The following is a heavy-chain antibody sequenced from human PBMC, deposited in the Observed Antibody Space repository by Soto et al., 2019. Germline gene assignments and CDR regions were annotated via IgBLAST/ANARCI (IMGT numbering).Heavy chain of an antibody. CDR3: ARWVGNGYLEF. J-gene: IGHJ4*02. CDR1: LFTFSDYY. D-gene: IGHD2-8*01. V-gene: IGHV3-11*03. CDR2: ISSSSTYI. Sequence: LRLSCAASLFTFSDYYMSWILQAPGKGLEWVSYISSSSTYINYADSVKGRFTISRDNAKNSLYLQMNSLRAEDTAVYYCARWVGNGYLEFWGQGTLVTSPQ.